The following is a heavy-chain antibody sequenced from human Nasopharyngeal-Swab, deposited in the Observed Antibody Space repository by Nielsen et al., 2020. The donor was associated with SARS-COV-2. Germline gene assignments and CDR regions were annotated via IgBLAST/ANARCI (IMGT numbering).Heavy chain of an antibody. D-gene: IGHD3-10*01. CDR1: GGSISSSSYY. V-gene: IGHV4-39*01. CDR2: IYYSGIT. CDR3: ARLTVLLWFGEPTYMDV. J-gene: IGHJ6*03. Sequence: SETLSLTCTVSGGSISSSSYYWGWIRQPPGKGLEWIGSIYYSGITYYNPSLKSRVTISVDTSKNQFSLKLSSVTAADTAVYYCARLTVLLWFGEPTYMDVWGKGTTVTVSS.